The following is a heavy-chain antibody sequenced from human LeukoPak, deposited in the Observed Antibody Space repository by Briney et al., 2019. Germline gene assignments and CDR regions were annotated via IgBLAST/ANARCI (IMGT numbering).Heavy chain of an antibody. Sequence: PSETLSLTCIVSGGSISSSSYYWGWIRQPPGKGLEWIGSIYYSGSTYYHTSLRSRVTISVDTSKNQFPLNVSSVAAADTAVYFCARREETYYDTLTGYYVTYFDYWGQGTLVTVSS. D-gene: IGHD3-9*01. J-gene: IGHJ4*02. CDR2: IYYSGST. CDR3: ARREETYYDTLTGYYVTYFDY. CDR1: GGSISSSSYY. V-gene: IGHV4-39*01.